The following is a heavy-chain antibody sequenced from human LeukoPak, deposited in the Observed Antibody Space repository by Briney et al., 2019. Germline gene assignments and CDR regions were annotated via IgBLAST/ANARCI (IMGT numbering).Heavy chain of an antibody. Sequence: GGSPRLSCSASGFPFNTYAIHWVRQAPGKGLEYVAGISSNGDNTDFADSAKGRFTISRDNSKSTLFLQMNSLRAEDTAVYFCTRDSALLGVAFDLWGQGTVVTVSS. V-gene: IGHV3-64D*06. CDR3: TRDSALLGVAFDL. J-gene: IGHJ3*01. CDR1: GFPFNTYA. D-gene: IGHD2-15*01. CDR2: ISSNGDNT.